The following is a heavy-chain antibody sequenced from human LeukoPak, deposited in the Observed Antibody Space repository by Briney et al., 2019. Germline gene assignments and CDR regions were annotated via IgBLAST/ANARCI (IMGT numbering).Heavy chain of an antibody. D-gene: IGHD2-15*01. CDR1: EYTFTRYY. J-gene: IGHJ4*02. V-gene: IGHV1-2*02. Sequence: ASVNVSCKPSEYTFTRYYMHWVRQAPGHGLEWMGWIHPNSGGTNYAQKFPGRVTMTRDTSISTAYMELSRLRSDDTAVYYCARDRQDCSGGSCYSYYFDYWGRGTLVTVSS. CDR3: ARDRQDCSGGSCYSYYFDY. CDR2: IHPNSGGT.